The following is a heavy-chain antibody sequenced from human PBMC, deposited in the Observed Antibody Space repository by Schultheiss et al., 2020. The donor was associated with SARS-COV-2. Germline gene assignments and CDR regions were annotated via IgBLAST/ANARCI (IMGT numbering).Heavy chain of an antibody. Sequence: SETLSLTCAVYGGSFSGYYWSWIRQPPGKGLEWIGSLYYSGSGYYNPSLKSRVTLSVDTPKNQFSLKLSSVTAADTAVYYCARLYSYVQYFDYWGQGTLVTVSS. J-gene: IGHJ4*02. D-gene: IGHD3-10*02. CDR2: LYYSGSG. V-gene: IGHV4-34*01. CDR1: GGSFSGYY. CDR3: ARLYSYVQYFDY.